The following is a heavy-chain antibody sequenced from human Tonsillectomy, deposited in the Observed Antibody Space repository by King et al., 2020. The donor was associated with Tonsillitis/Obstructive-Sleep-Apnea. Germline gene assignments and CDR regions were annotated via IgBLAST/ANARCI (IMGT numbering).Heavy chain of an antibody. J-gene: IGHJ3*02. D-gene: IGHD5-24*01. CDR1: GFIFRGYS. Sequence: QLVQSGGGLVQPGGSLRLSCVASGFIFRGYSMSWVRQAPGRGLEWVSYISSGSITINYADSVKGRFTISRDNAKNSLYLQMNSLRDEDTAVYYCARDGGAEGYVDAFDIWGQGTMVTVSP. V-gene: IGHV3-48*02. CDR3: ARDGGAEGYVDAFDI. CDR2: ISSGSITI.